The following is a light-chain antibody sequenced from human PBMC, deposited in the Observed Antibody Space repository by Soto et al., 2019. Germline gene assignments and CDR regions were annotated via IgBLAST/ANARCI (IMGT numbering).Light chain of an antibody. CDR3: QQSCSTPLT. J-gene: IGKJ4*01. V-gene: IGKV1-39*01. CDR2: GAS. CDR1: QSISSN. Sequence: DIQMTQSPSSLSASVGDRVTITCRASQSISSNLNWYQQKPGKVPKFLIYGASSLQSGVPSRFSGSGSGTDFTLTISSLQPEDFATYYCQQSCSTPLTFGGGTKVDIK.